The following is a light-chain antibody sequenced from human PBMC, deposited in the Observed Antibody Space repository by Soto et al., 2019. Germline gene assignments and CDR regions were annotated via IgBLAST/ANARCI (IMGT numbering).Light chain of an antibody. CDR3: QHYNSYPEA. V-gene: IGKV1D-16*01. Sequence: DIQMTQSPSPLSASGGDRVTITCRASQGIRSWLAWYQQKPGKDPKLLIYAASSLQSGVPSRFSGSGSGTEFNLTISRLQTDDFATYDCQHYNSYPEAFGQGTKVDIK. J-gene: IGKJ1*01. CDR1: QGIRSW. CDR2: AAS.